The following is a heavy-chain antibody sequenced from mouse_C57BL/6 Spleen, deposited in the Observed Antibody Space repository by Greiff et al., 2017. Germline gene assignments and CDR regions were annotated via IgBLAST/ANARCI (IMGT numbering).Heavy chain of an antibody. Sequence: QVQLQQPGAELVKPGASVKMSCKASGYTFTSYWITWVKQRPGQGLEWIGDIYPGSGSTNYNEKFKSKATRTVDTSSSTAYMQLSSLTSEDSAVXYGASWGGDYGRGGYWGQGTTLTVSS. CDR3: ASWGGDYGRGGY. CDR2: IYPGSGST. D-gene: IGHD1-1*01. V-gene: IGHV1-55*01. CDR1: GYTFTSYW. J-gene: IGHJ2*01.